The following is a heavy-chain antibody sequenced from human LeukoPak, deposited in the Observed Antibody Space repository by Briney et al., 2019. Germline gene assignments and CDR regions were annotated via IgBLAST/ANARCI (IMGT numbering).Heavy chain of an antibody. Sequence: PGGSLRLSCAASGFTVSSNYMSWVHQAPGKGLEWVSVIYSGGSTYYADSVKGRFTISRDNSKNTLYLQMNSLRAEDTAVYYCARDSFWAYFDYWGQGTLVTVSS. CDR2: IYSGGST. CDR1: GFTVSSNY. V-gene: IGHV3-53*01. CDR3: ARDSFWAYFDY. J-gene: IGHJ4*02. D-gene: IGHD2/OR15-2a*01.